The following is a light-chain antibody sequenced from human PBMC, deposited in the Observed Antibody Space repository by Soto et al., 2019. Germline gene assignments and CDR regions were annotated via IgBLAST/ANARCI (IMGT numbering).Light chain of an antibody. CDR1: SSNIGSKT. CDR3: SAWDDSLNGLV. J-gene: IGLJ2*01. CDR2: SNN. V-gene: IGLV1-44*01. Sequence: QSVLTQPPSASGTPGQRVTISCSGSSSNIGSKTVNWYQQLPGTTPKLLIYSNNQRPSGVPDRFSSSKSGTSATLAISGLQSEDEADYYCSAWDDSLNGLVFGGGTKLTVL.